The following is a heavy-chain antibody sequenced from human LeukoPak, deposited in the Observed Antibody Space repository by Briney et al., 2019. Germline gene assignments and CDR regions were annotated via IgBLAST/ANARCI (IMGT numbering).Heavy chain of an antibody. CDR3: ARLEYSSSSDYYYYMDV. D-gene: IGHD6-6*01. J-gene: IGHJ6*03. Sequence: PGRSLRLSCAASGYKFNNYGMNWVRQAPGKGLEWVSYISSSSSTIYYADSVKGRFTISRDNAKNSLYLQMNSLRAEDTAVYYCARLEYSSSSDYYYYMDVWGKGTTVAVSS. V-gene: IGHV3-48*04. CDR1: GYKFNNYG. CDR2: ISSSSSTI.